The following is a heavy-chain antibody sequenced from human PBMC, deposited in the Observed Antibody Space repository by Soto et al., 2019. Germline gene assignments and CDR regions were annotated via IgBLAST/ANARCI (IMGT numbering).Heavy chain of an antibody. CDR2: IYYSGST. D-gene: IGHD3-22*01. CDR3: ARDQIVADYYDAFDI. V-gene: IGHV4-31*03. Sequence: QVQLQESGPGLVKPSQTLSLTCTVSGGSISSGGYYWSWIRQHPGKGLEWIGYIYYSGSTYYNPSLKSRVTISVDPSKNQFSLKLSSVTAADTAVYYCARDQIVADYYDAFDIWGQGTMVTVSS. CDR1: GGSISSGGYY. J-gene: IGHJ3*02.